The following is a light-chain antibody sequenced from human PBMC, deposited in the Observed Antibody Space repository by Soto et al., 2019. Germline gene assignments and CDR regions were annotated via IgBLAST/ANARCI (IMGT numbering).Light chain of an antibody. CDR1: SSDVGGYNY. Sequence: QSVLTQPPSASGSPGQSVTISCTGTSSDVGGYNYVSWYQQEPGKAPKLMIYEVTKRPSGVPDRFSGSKSGNTASLTVSGLQAGDEGDYYCASYTSSSSYVFGTGTKVTVL. CDR2: EVT. V-gene: IGLV2-8*01. J-gene: IGLJ1*01. CDR3: ASYTSSSSYV.